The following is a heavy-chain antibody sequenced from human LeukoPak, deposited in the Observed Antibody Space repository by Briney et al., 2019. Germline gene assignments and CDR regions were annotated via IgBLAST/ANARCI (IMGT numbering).Heavy chain of an antibody. Sequence: SETLSLTCAVSGYPISSGYYWGWIRQPPGKGLEWIGSIYHSGSTYYNPSLKSRVTISVDTSKNQFSLKLSSVTAADTAVYYCARHEDPWGYFDYWGQGTLVTVSS. CDR1: GYPISSGYY. CDR2: IYHSGST. J-gene: IGHJ4*02. CDR3: ARHEDPWGYFDY. V-gene: IGHV4-38-2*01. D-gene: IGHD3-16*01.